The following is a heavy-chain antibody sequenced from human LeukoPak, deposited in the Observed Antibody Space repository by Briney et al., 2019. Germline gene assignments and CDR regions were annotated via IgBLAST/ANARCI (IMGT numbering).Heavy chain of an antibody. J-gene: IGHJ3*01. D-gene: IGHD1-26*01. CDR2: INPNSGVT. CDR3: ARGDQGGRGGPP. Sequence: ASVKVSCKASGYTFSGYYMHWVRQAPGQGLEWMGWINPNSGVTGYAQKFQGRVTMTRNTSISTAYMELSSLRSEDTAVYYCARGDQGGRGGPPWGQGTMVTVSS. V-gene: IGHV1-8*02. CDR1: GYTFSGYY.